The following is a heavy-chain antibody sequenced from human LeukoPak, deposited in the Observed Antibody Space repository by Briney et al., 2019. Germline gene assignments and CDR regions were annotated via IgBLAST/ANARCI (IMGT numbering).Heavy chain of an antibody. Sequence: GGSLRLSCEASGFIFTSYGMHWVRQAPGKGLEWVAHIRYDGTNKYYADSVKGRFTISRDISKNTLYLQMNSLRAEDTAVYYCARGIVVGYYFDYWGQGTLVTVSS. J-gene: IGHJ4*02. V-gene: IGHV3-30*02. CDR3: ARGIVVGYYFDY. CDR1: GFIFTSYG. D-gene: IGHD3-22*01. CDR2: IRYDGTNK.